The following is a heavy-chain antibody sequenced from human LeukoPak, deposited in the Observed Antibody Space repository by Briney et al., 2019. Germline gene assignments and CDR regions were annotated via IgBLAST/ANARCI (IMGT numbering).Heavy chain of an antibody. J-gene: IGHJ4*02. CDR1: GFTFSSYA. D-gene: IGHD2-2*01. Sequence: GGSLRLSCAASGFTFSSYAMSWVRQAPGKGLEWVSSISSSSSYIYYADSVKGRFTISRDNAKNSLYLQMNSLRAEDTAVYYCASFPLEYCSSTSCVYYFDYWGQGTLVTVSS. CDR3: ASFPLEYCSSTSCVYYFDY. CDR2: ISSSSSYI. V-gene: IGHV3-21*01.